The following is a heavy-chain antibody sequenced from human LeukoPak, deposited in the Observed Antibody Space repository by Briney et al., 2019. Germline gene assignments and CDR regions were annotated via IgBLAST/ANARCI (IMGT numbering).Heavy chain of an antibody. V-gene: IGHV3-23*01. CDR2: ISDSGGRT. CDR1: GITLSNYG. CDR3: PSGSYLDY. D-gene: IGHD1-26*01. J-gene: IGHJ4*02. Sequence: PGGSLRLSCAVSGITLSNYGMSWVRQAPGKGLEWVAGISDSGGRTNYADSVKGRFTISRDNPKNTLYLQMNSLRAEDTAVYYCPSGSYLDYWGQGTLVTVSS.